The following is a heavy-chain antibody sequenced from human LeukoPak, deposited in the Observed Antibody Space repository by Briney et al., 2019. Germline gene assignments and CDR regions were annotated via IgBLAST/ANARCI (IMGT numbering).Heavy chain of an antibody. D-gene: IGHD3-22*01. CDR2: ISTNSKTI. CDR3: ATYFDSTGYFEEAYDT. CDR1: GFTFSRYS. V-gene: IGHV3-48*01. J-gene: IGHJ4*03. Sequence: GGSLRLSCAASGFTFSRYSMNWVRQAPGKGLEWVAYISTNSKTIYSGDSVKGRFSISRDNDKNLLYLQMDSLRVEDTAVYHCATYFDSTGYFEEAYDTWGQGTLVTVSA.